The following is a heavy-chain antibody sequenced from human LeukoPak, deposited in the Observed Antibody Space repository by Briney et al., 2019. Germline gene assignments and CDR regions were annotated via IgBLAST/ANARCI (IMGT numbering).Heavy chain of an antibody. Sequence: GGSLRLSCAASGFTFSSYEMNWVRQAPGKGLEWVSYISSSGSTIYYADSVKGRFTISRDNAKNSLYLQMNSLRAEDTAVYYCARSYYDILTGDDAFDIWGQGTMVTVSS. D-gene: IGHD3-9*01. CDR2: ISSSGSTI. J-gene: IGHJ3*02. V-gene: IGHV3-48*03. CDR1: GFTFSSYE. CDR3: ARSYYDILTGDDAFDI.